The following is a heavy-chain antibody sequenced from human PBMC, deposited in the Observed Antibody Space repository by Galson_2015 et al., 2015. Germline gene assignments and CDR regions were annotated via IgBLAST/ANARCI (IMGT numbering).Heavy chain of an antibody. Sequence: TLSLTCAVSGGSISSSNWWSWVRQPPGKGLEWIGEIYHSGSTNYNPSLKGRVTISVDKSKNQFSLKLSAVTAADTAVYYCARGPIAAAGMNWSDPWGQGTLVTVSS. J-gene: IGHJ5*02. CDR1: GGSISSSNW. V-gene: IGHV4-4*02. CDR2: IYHSGST. CDR3: ARGPIAAAGMNWSDP. D-gene: IGHD6-13*01.